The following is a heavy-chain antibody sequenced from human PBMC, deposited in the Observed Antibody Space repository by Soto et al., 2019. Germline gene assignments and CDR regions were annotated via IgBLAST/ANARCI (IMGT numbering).Heavy chain of an antibody. CDR2: INPSCGST. CDR3: ARSLRGYSYGSYYFDY. CDR1: GYTFTSYY. V-gene: IGHV1-46*01. J-gene: IGHJ4*02. Sequence: ASVKVSCKASGYTFTSYYMHWVRQAPGQGLEWMGIINPSCGSTSYAQKFQGRVTMTRDTSTSTVYMELSSLRSEDTAVYYCARSLRGYSYGSYYFDYWGQGTLVTVSS. D-gene: IGHD5-18*01.